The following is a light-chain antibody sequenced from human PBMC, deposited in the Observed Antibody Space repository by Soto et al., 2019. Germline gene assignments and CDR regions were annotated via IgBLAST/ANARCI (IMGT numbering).Light chain of an antibody. CDR3: QQFNTYPALT. Sequence: AIQLTQSPSSLSASVGDRVTITCRASQGISSALAWYQQKPGKSPNLLIYDVSSLESGVPSRFSGSGSGTDFTLTSSSLQPEDFANYYCQQFNTYPALTFGGGTKVEIK. V-gene: IGKV1-13*02. J-gene: IGKJ4*01. CDR2: DVS. CDR1: QGISSA.